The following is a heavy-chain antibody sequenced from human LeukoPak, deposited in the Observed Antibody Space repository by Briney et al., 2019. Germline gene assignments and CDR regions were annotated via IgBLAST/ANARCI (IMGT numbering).Heavy chain of an antibody. Sequence: GGSLRLSCAASGFPFSNHWMHWVRQVPGKGLAWVSRIDGGGSSTSYADSVKGRFYISRDNGKSTLYLQMSSLRVEDTAIYYCARGPGSSGGAYVGDYWGHGVLVTVSS. V-gene: IGHV3-74*01. CDR2: IDGGGSST. J-gene: IGHJ4*01. CDR1: GFPFSNHW. D-gene: IGHD3-22*01. CDR3: ARGPGSSGGAYVGDY.